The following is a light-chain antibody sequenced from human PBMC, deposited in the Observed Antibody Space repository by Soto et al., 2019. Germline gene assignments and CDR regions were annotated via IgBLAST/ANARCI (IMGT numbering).Light chain of an antibody. CDR2: EVS. J-gene: IGLJ2*01. CDR1: SSDVGGYNY. V-gene: IGLV2-8*01. Sequence: QSALTQPPSASGSPGQSVSISCTGTSSDVGGYNYVSWYQQHPGKAPKLLIYEVSKRPSGVPDRFSGSKSGNTASLTVSGLQAEDEADYYCSSYAGTSDVVFGGGTKLPS. CDR3: SSYAGTSDVV.